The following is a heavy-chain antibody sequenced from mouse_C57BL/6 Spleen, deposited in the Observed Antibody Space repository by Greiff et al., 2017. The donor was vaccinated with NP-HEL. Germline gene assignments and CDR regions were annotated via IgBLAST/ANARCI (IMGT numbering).Heavy chain of an antibody. D-gene: IGHD3-2*02. CDR3: ARSPQATLYYAMDY. CDR2: INPSTGGT. CDR1: GYSFTGYY. Sequence: VQLQQSGPELVKPGASVKISCKASGYSFTGYYMNWVKQSPEKSLEWIGEINPSTGGTTYNQKFKAKATLTVDKSSSTAYMQLKSLTSEDSAVYYCARSPQATLYYAMDYWGQGTSVTVSS. J-gene: IGHJ4*01. V-gene: IGHV1-42*01.